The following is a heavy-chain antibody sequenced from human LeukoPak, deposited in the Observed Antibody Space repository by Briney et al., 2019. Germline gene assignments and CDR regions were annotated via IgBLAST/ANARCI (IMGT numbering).Heavy chain of an antibody. V-gene: IGHV1-69*05. D-gene: IGHD3-16*01. Sequence: SVKVSCKASGGTFSSYAISWVRQAPGQGLEWMGGIIPIFGTANYAQKFQGRVTITTDESTSTAYMELSSLRSEDTAVYYCARRGDPMGDAFDIWGQGTMVTVSS. CDR2: IIPIFGTA. CDR3: ARRGDPMGDAFDI. CDR1: GGTFSSYA. J-gene: IGHJ3*02.